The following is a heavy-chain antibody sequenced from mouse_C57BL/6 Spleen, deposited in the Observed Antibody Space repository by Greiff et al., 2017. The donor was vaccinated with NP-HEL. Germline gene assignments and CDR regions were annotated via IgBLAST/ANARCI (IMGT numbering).Heavy chain of an antibody. Sequence: EVQLQQSGPELVKPGASVKISCKASGYTFTDYYMNWVKQSHGKSLEWIGDINPNNGGTSYNQKFKGKATLTVDKSSSTAYMELRSLTSEDSAVYYCARDGTRSFDYWGQGTTLTVSS. CDR2: INPNNGGT. V-gene: IGHV1-26*01. J-gene: IGHJ2*01. CDR3: ARDGTRSFDY. D-gene: IGHD3-3*01. CDR1: GYTFTDYY.